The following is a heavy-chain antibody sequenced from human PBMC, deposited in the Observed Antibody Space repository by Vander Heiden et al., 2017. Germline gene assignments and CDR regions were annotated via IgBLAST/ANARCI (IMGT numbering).Heavy chain of an antibody. CDR3: ARDKEYYYGSGRSFFDP. D-gene: IGHD3-10*01. CDR2: INHSGST. CDR1: GGSFSGYY. V-gene: IGHV4-34*01. J-gene: IGHJ5*02. Sequence: QVQLQQWGAGLLKPSETLSLTCAVYGGSFSGYYWSWIRQPPGKGLEWIGEINHSGSTNYNPSLKSRVTISVDTSKNQFSLKLSSVTAADTAVYYCARDKEYYYGSGRSFFDPWGQGTLVTVSS.